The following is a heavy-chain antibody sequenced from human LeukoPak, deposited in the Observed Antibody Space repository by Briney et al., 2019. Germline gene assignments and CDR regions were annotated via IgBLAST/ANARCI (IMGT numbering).Heavy chain of an antibody. CDR3: ARGSGYLIDY. CDR1: GFTFSSYG. D-gene: IGHD5-18*01. V-gene: IGHV3-30*03. J-gene: IGHJ4*02. CDR2: ISYDGSNK. Sequence: GGSLRLSCAASGFTFSSYGMHWVRQAPGKGLEWVAVISYDGSNKYYADSVKGRFTISRDNAKNSLYLQMNSLRAEDTAVYYCARGSGYLIDYWGQGTLVTVSS.